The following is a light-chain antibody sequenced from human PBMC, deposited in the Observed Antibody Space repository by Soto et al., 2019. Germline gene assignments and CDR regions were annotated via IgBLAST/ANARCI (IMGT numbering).Light chain of an antibody. J-gene: IGKJ5*01. CDR2: LGS. CDR3: MQAVQTVPIT. Sequence: DIVVTQSPLSLPVTPGEPASITCRSSQSLLHRNGYNYLDWYLKRPXQSPQLLXYLGSNRASGVPDRFSGSGSGTFFTLTISRVEAEDIGVYYCMQAVQTVPITFGQGTRLEIK. V-gene: IGKV2-28*01. CDR1: QSLLHRNGYNY.